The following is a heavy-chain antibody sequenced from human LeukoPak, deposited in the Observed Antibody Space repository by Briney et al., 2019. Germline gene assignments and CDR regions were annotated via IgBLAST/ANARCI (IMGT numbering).Heavy chain of an antibody. CDR1: GFTFSLYS. D-gene: IGHD2-15*01. J-gene: IGHJ4*02. V-gene: IGHV3-23*01. CDR2: ISGSGGST. Sequence: GGSLRLSCAASGFTFSLYSLNWVRQAPGKGLEWVSAISGSGGSTYHADSVKGRFTISRDNSKNTLYLQMNSLRAEDTAVYYCAKAKIGLAVGYWGQGTLVTVSS. CDR3: AKAKIGLAVGY.